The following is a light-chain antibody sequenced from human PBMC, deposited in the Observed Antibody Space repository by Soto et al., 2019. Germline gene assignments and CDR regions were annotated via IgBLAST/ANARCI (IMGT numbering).Light chain of an antibody. CDR3: QQYGSSPWT. CDR1: QDIRND. J-gene: IGKJ1*01. CDR2: AAS. Sequence: DIQMTQSPSPLSSSVGDRVSITCRASQDIRNDLGWFQQKPGKAPKRLIYAASSLQSGVPSRFSGSGSGTEFTLTISSLQPEDFAVYYCQQYGSSPWTFGQRAKVDIK. V-gene: IGKV1-17*01.